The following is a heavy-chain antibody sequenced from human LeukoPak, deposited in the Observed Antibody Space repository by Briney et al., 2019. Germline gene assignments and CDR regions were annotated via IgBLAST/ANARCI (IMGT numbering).Heavy chain of an antibody. Sequence: SGTLSLTCTVSGGSISSGDYYWSWIRQPPGKGLEWIGYIYYSGSTYYNPSLKSRVTISVDTSKNQFSLKLSSVTAADTAVYYCARGGQYWYFDLWGRGTLVTVSS. V-gene: IGHV4-30-4*01. CDR2: IYYSGST. J-gene: IGHJ2*01. CDR1: GGSISSGDYY. CDR3: ARGGQYWYFDL.